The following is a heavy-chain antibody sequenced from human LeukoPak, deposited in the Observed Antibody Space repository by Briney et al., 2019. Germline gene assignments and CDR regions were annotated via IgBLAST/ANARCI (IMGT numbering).Heavy chain of an antibody. CDR1: GFTFSGYA. CDR3: TRDSGTYNWFDP. J-gene: IGHJ5*02. V-gene: IGHV3-23*01. CDR2: IYGSGDTT. D-gene: IGHD1-26*01. Sequence: GGSLRLSCAASGFTFSGYAMSWVRQAPGKGLEWVSCIYGSGDTTYYADAVKGRFTISRDDSINTAYLQMKSLKTEDTALYYCTRDSGTYNWFDPWGQGTLVTVSS.